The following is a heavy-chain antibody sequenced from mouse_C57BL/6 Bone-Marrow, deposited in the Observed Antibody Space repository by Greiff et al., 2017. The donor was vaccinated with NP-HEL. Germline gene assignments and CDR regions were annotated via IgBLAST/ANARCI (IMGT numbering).Heavy chain of an antibody. CDR3: TKGFITTVDYFDY. CDR2: IDPENGDT. V-gene: IGHV14-4*01. J-gene: IGHJ2*01. Sequence: EVKLQESGAELVRPGASVKLSCTASGFNIKDDYMHWVKQRPEQGLEWIGWIDPENGDTEYASKFQGKATITADTSSNTAYLQLSSLTSEDTAVYYCTKGFITTVDYFDYWGQGTTLTVSS. D-gene: IGHD1-1*01. CDR1: GFNIKDDY.